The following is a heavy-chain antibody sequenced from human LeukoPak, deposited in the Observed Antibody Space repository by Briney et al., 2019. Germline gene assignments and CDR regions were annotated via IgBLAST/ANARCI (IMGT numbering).Heavy chain of an antibody. CDR3: ARGPSGYHNT. V-gene: IGHV3-30*02. CDR2: IRYDGSNK. CDR1: GFTFSSYV. D-gene: IGHD5-12*01. Sequence: PGGSLRLSCAASGFTFSSYVMHWVRQAPGKGLEWVAFIRYDGSNKYYSDSVKGRFTISRDNSKNTLYLQMNSLRPEDTAVYYCARGPSGYHNTGGQGTLVTVSS. J-gene: IGHJ4*02.